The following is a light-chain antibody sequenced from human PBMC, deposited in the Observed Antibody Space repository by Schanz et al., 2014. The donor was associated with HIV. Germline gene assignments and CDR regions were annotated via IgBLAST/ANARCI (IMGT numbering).Light chain of an antibody. CDR1: QTVSSNS. V-gene: IGKV3-20*01. J-gene: IGKJ2*01. CDR3: QQSYSTPYT. Sequence: EIVLTQSPVILSLSPGERATLSCRASQTVSSNSLGWYQQKRGQVPRLLISGASRRATGIPDRFSGGGSRTDFTLTISSLEPEDFATYYCQQSYSTPYTFGQGTKLEIK. CDR2: GAS.